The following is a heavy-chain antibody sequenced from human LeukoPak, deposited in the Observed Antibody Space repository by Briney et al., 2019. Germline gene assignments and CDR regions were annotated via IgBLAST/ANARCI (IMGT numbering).Heavy chain of an antibody. D-gene: IGHD5-12*01. CDR3: VRGQLLRSTKYFDY. J-gene: IGHJ4*02. Sequence: LSLTCTVSGGSISNYYWSWIRQPPGKGLEWVSYIDAGATSTNYADSVWGRFTLSRDNAQNSVHLQMNSLRDEDTAVYYCVRGQLLRSTKYFDYWGQGALVTVSS. CDR1: GGSISNYY. CDR2: IDAGATST. V-gene: IGHV3-11*06.